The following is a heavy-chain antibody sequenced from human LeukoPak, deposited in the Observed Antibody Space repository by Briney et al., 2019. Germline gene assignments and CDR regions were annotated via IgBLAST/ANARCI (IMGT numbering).Heavy chain of an antibody. J-gene: IGHJ4*02. D-gene: IGHD3-16*02. CDR3: TSQVALGY. CDR2: ISSDGGTK. V-gene: IGHV3-30*03. CDR1: GLTFSSYE. Sequence: GGSLRLSCVASGLTFSSYEMNWVRQAPGKGLEWVTFISSDGGTKYYADSVRGRFTISRDNSENTLYLQMNSLRAEDTAVYYCTSQVALGYWGQGTLVTVSS.